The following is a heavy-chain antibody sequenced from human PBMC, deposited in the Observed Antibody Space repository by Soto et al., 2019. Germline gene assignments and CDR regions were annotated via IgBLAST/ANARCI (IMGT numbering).Heavy chain of an antibody. Sequence: QVQLVESGGGLVKPGGSLRLSCAASGFTFSDYYMSWIRQAPGKGLEWVSYISSSSYYTNYADSVKGRFTISRDNAKNSLDLQMNSLRAEDTAVFYCARVSREQQLIHPDYWGQGTLVTVSS. CDR1: GFTFSDYY. CDR3: ARVSREQQLIHPDY. CDR2: ISSSSYYT. D-gene: IGHD6-13*01. V-gene: IGHV3-11*05. J-gene: IGHJ4*02.